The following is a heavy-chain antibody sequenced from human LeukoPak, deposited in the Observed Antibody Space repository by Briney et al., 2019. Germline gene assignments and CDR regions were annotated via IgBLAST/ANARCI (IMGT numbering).Heavy chain of an antibody. CDR2: IYYSGST. D-gene: IGHD1-26*01. Sequence: PSETLSLTCTVSGYSISSSYYWSWIRQPPGKGLEWIGYIYYSGSTNYNPSLKSRVTISVDTSKNQFSLKLSSVTAADTAVYYCARVEATGYYFDYWGQGTLVTVSS. V-gene: IGHV4-61*01. J-gene: IGHJ4*02. CDR1: GYSISSSYY. CDR3: ARVEATGYYFDY.